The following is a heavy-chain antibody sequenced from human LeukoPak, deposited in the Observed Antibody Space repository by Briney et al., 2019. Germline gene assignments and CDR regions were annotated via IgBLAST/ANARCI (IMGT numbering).Heavy chain of an antibody. CDR3: AKGSGSYSRYYYYYMDV. D-gene: IGHD3-10*01. V-gene: IGHV3-48*03. CDR1: GFTFSSFE. J-gene: IGHJ6*03. Sequence: PGGSLRLSWAASGFTFSSFEMNWVRQAQGKGLERVSNISSSGTTIYDADSVKGRFTISRDNAKNSLYLQMNSLRVEDTAVYYCAKGSGSYSRYYYYYMDVWGKGTTVTVSS. CDR2: ISSSGTTI.